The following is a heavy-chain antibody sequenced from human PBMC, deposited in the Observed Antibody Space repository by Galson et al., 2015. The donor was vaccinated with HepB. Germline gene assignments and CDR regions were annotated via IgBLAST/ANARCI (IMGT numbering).Heavy chain of an antibody. J-gene: IGHJ4*02. Sequence: SLRLSCAASGFTFCSYALSWVRQAPGKGLEWVSGISGSGGSTKYADSVKGRFTISRDNSKNTLYLQMNSLRAEDTALYYCASLVGVDYWGQGTLVTVSS. V-gene: IGHV3-23*01. CDR3: ASLVGVDY. CDR1: GFTFCSYA. CDR2: ISGSGGST. D-gene: IGHD1-26*01.